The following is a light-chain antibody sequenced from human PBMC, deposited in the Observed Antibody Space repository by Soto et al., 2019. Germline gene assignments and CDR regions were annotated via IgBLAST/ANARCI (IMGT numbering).Light chain of an antibody. Sequence: AIPLTQSPSSLSASIGDRVTITCRASQAISSALAWYQQKPGKAPDLLIYDASILESGVPSRFSGSGSGTDFTLIISSLQPEDFATYYCQQFKNYPLTFGPGTRLEIK. CDR3: QQFKNYPLT. V-gene: IGKV1D-13*01. CDR1: QAISSA. CDR2: DAS. J-gene: IGKJ5*01.